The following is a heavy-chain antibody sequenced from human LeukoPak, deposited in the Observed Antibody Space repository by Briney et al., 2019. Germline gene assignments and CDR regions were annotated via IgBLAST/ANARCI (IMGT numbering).Heavy chain of an antibody. CDR1: GFTFDDYA. CDR3: ARGYDSSGYSY. V-gene: IGHV3-20*04. CDR2: INWNGGST. J-gene: IGHJ4*02. D-gene: IGHD3-22*01. Sequence: GGSLRLSCAASGFTFDDYAVSWVRQAPGKGLEWVSGINWNGGSTGYADSVKGRFTISRDNAKNSLYLQMNSLRAEDTALYYCARGYDSSGYSYWGQGTLVTVSS.